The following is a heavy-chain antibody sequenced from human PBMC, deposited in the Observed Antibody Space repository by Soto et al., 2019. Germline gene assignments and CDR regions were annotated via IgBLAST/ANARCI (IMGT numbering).Heavy chain of an antibody. D-gene: IGHD6-13*01. CDR3: ARDLAAGDY. CDR1: GYTFKHYY. Sequence: QVQLVQSGAEVKKPGASVKVSCRTSGYTFKHYYIHWVRQAPGQGLEWLGIINPASASTNYAQEFQDRGTVTMDTSTTSVYMERSGLRAEDTAIFYCARDLAAGDYWGQGTLVPVSS. CDR2: INPASAST. V-gene: IGHV1-46*02. J-gene: IGHJ4*02.